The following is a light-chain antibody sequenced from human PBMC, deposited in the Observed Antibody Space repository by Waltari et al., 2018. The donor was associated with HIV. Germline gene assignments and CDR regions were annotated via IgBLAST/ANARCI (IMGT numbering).Light chain of an antibody. V-gene: IGLV3-1*01. Sequence: SYALTQPPSVSVSPGQTASIPCSGDKLGAKYACWYQQKPGQSPVLVIYKDGKRPSGIPERFSGFNSGNTATLTISGTQAMDEADYYCQAWDSDTPKVFGGGTKLTVL. J-gene: IGLJ2*01. CDR3: QAWDSDTPKV. CDR2: KDG. CDR1: KLGAKY.